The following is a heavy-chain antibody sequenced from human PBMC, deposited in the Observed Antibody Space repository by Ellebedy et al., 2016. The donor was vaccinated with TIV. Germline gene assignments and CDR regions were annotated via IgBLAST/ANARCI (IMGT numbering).Heavy chain of an antibody. V-gene: IGHV4-30-2*01. J-gene: IGHJ4*02. CDR1: GCSISSGGYS. Sequence: MPSETLSLTFAVSGCSISSGGYSWSWIRQPPGKGLEWIGYIYHSGSTYYNPSLKSRVTISVDRSKNQFSLKLSSVTAADTAVYYCARAKIYCSSTSCYAHHFDYWGQGTLVTVSS. D-gene: IGHD2-2*01. CDR3: ARAKIYCSSTSCYAHHFDY. CDR2: IYHSGST.